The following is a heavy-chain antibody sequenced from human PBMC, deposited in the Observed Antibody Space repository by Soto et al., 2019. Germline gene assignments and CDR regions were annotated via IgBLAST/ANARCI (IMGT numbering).Heavy chain of an antibody. Sequence: QVQLQESGPGLVKPSQTLSLTCSVSGGSISSGDYYWSWIRQPPGKGLEWIAYIYYSGIIYYNPSLKSRVTMSRETSKNQFLRNRDSVTAADTDVYYCAREVGEVEYSRSSDAFDIWGQGTMVTVSA. CDR3: AREVGEVEYSRSSDAFDI. V-gene: IGHV4-30-4*01. J-gene: IGHJ3*02. CDR1: GGSISSGDYY. D-gene: IGHD6-6*01. CDR2: IYYSGII.